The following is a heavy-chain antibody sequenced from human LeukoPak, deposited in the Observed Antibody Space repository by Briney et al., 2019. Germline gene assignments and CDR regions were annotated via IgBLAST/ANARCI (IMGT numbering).Heavy chain of an antibody. J-gene: IGHJ3*01. CDR2: LYSDGTT. Sequence: GGSLRLSCAASGFTVSSHYMNWVRQAPGKGLQWVSVLYSDGTTYYADSVKGRFTISRDNSRSTLFLQMNSLRAEDTAVYFCARVAYYRVTADQITDAFDVWGRGTSVTVSS. CDR1: GFTVSSHY. D-gene: IGHD2-21*02. CDR3: ARVAYYRVTADQITDAFDV. V-gene: IGHV3-66*01.